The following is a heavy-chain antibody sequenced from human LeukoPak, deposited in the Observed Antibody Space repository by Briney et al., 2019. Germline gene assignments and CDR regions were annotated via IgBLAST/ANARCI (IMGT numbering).Heavy chain of an antibody. Sequence: SETLSLTCTVSGGSISSCTYYWCWIRQPPGKGLEGIGSISYSGSTYYNPSLKSRVTISVDTSKNQFSLTLSSVTAADTAVYYCARPYGSGSYFGYWGQGTLVTVSS. D-gene: IGHD3-10*01. J-gene: IGHJ4*02. V-gene: IGHV4-39*01. CDR3: ARPYGSGSYFGY. CDR1: GGSISSCTYY. CDR2: ISYSGST.